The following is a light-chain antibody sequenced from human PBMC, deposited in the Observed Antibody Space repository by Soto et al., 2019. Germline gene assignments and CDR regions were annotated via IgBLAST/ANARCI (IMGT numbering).Light chain of an antibody. CDR2: GNN. V-gene: IGLV1-40*01. CDR1: SSNIGAGFD. CDR3: QSYDNSLSGVV. J-gene: IGLJ3*02. Sequence: QSVLTQPPSVSGAPGQRVTISCTGSSSNIGAGFDVHWYRQLPGTAPKLLISGNNIRPSGVPDRFSGSKSGSSASLAITGLQAEDEADYYCQSYDNSLSGVVFGGGTKVTVL.